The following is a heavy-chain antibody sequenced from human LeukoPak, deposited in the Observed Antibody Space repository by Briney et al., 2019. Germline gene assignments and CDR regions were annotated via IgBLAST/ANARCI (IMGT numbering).Heavy chain of an antibody. Sequence: PGGSLRLSCAASGFTFSSYGMHWVRQAPGKGLEWVAVISYDGSNKYYAASVKGRFTISRDNSKNTLYLQMNSLRAEDTAVYYCARGGGWYGYVPFWGQGTLVTVSS. V-gene: IGHV3-30*03. D-gene: IGHD6-19*01. J-gene: IGHJ4*02. CDR3: ARGGGWYGYVPF. CDR1: GFTFSSYG. CDR2: ISYDGSNK.